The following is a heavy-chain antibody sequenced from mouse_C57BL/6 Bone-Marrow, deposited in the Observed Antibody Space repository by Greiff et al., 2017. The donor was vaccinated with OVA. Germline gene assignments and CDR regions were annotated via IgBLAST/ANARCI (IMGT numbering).Heavy chain of an antibody. CDR2: IDPSDSYT. Sequence: QVQLQQPGAELVMPGASVKLSCKASGYTFTSYWMHWVKQRPGQGLEWIGEIDPSDSYTNYNQKFKGKSTLTVDKSSSTAYMQLSSLTSEDSAVYYCARDYYGSSFYYAMDYWGQGTSVTVSS. D-gene: IGHD1-1*01. V-gene: IGHV1-69*01. CDR3: ARDYYGSSFYYAMDY. CDR1: GYTFTSYW. J-gene: IGHJ4*01.